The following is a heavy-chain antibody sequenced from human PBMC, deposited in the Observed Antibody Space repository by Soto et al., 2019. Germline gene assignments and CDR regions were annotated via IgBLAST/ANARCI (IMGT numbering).Heavy chain of an antibody. J-gene: IGHJ4*02. V-gene: IGHV4-31*03. D-gene: IGHD6-19*01. CDR3: AREQWGFDS. Sequence: QVQLQESGPELVKPSQTLSLTCSVSGGSITTNGHYWTWIRQHPGQGLEWIAYIYYTGNSYLNPSLXSRLSISVDTSKNQFSLELRSVTAADTAVYYCAREQWGFDSWGQGTLVTVSS. CDR1: GGSITTNGHY. CDR2: IYYTGNS.